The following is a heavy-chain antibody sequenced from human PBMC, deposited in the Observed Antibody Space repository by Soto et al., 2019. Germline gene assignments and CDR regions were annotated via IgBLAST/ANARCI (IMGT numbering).Heavy chain of an antibody. Sequence: QVQLVQSGAEVKGPGASVKLSCQASGYTFMNYAISWVRQAPGQGLEWMGWISPSTGNTDQAQNFQGRVTMTLDTSTNTANMELRTRRSDDSAVYYCARCYCSVGSCYTCWHFDLWGRGTLVTVSS. CDR1: GYTFMNYA. CDR2: ISPSTGNT. V-gene: IGHV1-18*01. CDR3: ARCYCSVGSCYTCWHFDL. D-gene: IGHD2-15*01. J-gene: IGHJ2*01.